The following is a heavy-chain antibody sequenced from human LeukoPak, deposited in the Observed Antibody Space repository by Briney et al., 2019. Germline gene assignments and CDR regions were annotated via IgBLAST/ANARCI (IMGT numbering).Heavy chain of an antibody. V-gene: IGHV4-34*01. Sequence: PSETLSLTCAVYGGSFSGYYWSWIRQPPGKGLEWIGEINHSGSTNYNPSLKSRVTISVDTSKNQFSLKLSSVTAADTAVYYCAGNYYGSGSYYSEDRYWGQGILVTVSS. D-gene: IGHD3-10*01. J-gene: IGHJ4*02. CDR3: AGNYYGSGSYYSEDRY. CDR1: GGSFSGYY. CDR2: INHSGST.